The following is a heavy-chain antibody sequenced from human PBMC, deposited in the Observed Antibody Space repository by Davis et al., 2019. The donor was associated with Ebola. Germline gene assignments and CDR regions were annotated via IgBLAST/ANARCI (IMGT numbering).Heavy chain of an antibody. CDR3: VRDRIPAGYYYGMDV. CDR2: IWNDGSNK. D-gene: IGHD6-25*01. Sequence: GESLKISCAASGFTFSGFGMHWVRQAPGKGLEWVAIIWNDGSNKFYTDSVKGRFIISRDNSKNTLSLQMSSLTAEDTAVYYCVRDRIPAGYYYGMDVWGQGTTVTVSS. CDR1: GFTFSGFG. J-gene: IGHJ6*02. V-gene: IGHV3-33*01.